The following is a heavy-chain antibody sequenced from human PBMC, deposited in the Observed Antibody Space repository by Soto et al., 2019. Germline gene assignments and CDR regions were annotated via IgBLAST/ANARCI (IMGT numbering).Heavy chain of an antibody. CDR3: ASSLGYCTNGVCYTQFDY. CDR1: GGSISSGDCY. CDR2: IYYSGST. Sequence: SETLSLTCTVSGGSISSGDCYWSCIRQPPGKGLEWIGYIYYSGSTYYNPSLKSRVTISVDTSKNQFSLKLSSVTAADTAVYYCASSLGYCTNGVCYTQFDYWDQGTLVTVSS. D-gene: IGHD2-8*01. J-gene: IGHJ4*02. V-gene: IGHV4-30-4*01.